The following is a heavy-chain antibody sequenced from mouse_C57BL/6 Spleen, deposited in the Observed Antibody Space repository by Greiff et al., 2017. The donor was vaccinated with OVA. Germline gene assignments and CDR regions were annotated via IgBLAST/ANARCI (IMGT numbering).Heavy chain of an antibody. D-gene: IGHD2-4*01. J-gene: IGHJ3*01. Sequence: VQLQQPGAELVRPGSSVKLSCKASGYTFTSYWMHWVKQRPIPGLEWIGNIDPSDSETHYNQKFKDKATLTVDKSSSTAYMQLSSLTSEDSAVDYCARYDYGVSWFAYWGQGTLVTVSA. CDR1: GYTFTSYW. V-gene: IGHV1-52*01. CDR2: IDPSDSET. CDR3: ARYDYGVSWFAY.